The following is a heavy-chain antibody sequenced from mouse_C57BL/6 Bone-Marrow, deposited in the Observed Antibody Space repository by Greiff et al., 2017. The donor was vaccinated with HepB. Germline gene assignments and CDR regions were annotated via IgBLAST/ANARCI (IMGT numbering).Heavy chain of an antibody. J-gene: IGHJ4*01. CDR3: AGLRPYYAMDY. V-gene: IGHV1-64*01. D-gene: IGHD2-4*01. CDR1: GYTFTSYW. CDR2: IHPNSGST. Sequence: QVQLQQPGAELVKPGASVKLSCKASGYTFTSYWMHWVKQRPGQGLEWIGMIHPNSGSTNYNEKFKSKATLTVDKSSSTAYMQRSSLTSEDSAVYYCAGLRPYYAMDYWGQGTSVTVSS.